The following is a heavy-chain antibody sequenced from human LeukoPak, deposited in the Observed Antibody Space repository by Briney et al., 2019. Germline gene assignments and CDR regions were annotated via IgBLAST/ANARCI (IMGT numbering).Heavy chain of an antibody. D-gene: IGHD6-19*01. CDR1: GFTFSSYP. V-gene: IGHV3-23*01. J-gene: IGHJ4*02. CDR2: ISGTSGST. CDR3: AKATSGWSPPDY. Sequence: GGSLKLSCAASGFTFSSYPMTWVRQAPGKGLEWVSGISGTSGSTYYADSVKGRFTISRDNSNNTLYLLMNSLRAADTAVYYCAKATSGWSPPDYWGQGTLVTVSS.